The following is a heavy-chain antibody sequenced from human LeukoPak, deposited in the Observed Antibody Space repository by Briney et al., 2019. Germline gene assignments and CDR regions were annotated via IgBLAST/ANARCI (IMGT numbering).Heavy chain of an antibody. V-gene: IGHV4-59*12. J-gene: IGHJ4*02. D-gene: IGHD3-10*01. CDR1: GGSISSYY. CDR2: IYYSGSI. CDR3: ARGLTRARGAPRAYDY. Sequence: SETLSLTCTVSGGSISSYYWSWIRQPPGKGLEWIGYIYYSGSINYNPSLKSRVTISVDTSKNQFSLKLSSVTAADTAVYYCARGLTRARGAPRAYDYWGQGTLVTVSS.